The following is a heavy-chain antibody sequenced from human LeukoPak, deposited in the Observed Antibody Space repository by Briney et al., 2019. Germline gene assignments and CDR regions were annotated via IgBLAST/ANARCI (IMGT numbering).Heavy chain of an antibody. J-gene: IGHJ6*03. Sequence: PGGSLRLSCAASGFTVSSNYMSWVRQAPGKGLGWVSVIYSGGSTYYADSVKGRFTISRDNSKNTLYLQMNSLRAEDTAVYYCARDTYYYGSGRSMDVWGNGTTVTVSS. CDR2: IYSGGST. D-gene: IGHD3-10*01. CDR1: GFTVSSNY. V-gene: IGHV3-53*01. CDR3: ARDTYYYGSGRSMDV.